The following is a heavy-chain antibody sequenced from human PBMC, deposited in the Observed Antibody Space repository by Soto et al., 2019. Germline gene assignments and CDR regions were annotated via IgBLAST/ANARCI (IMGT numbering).Heavy chain of an antibody. V-gene: IGHV5-51*01. Sequence: PGESLKISCKGFGYSFNNYWIGWVRQMPGKGLEWMGIIYPGDSDTRYSPSFQGQVTMSADKSISTVYLQWSSLRASDTAMYYCAGKILYCSGTSCYTSADAFDIWGQGTMVTVSS. CDR3: AGKILYCSGTSCYTSADAFDI. CDR1: GYSFNNYW. J-gene: IGHJ3*02. CDR2: IYPGDSDT. D-gene: IGHD2-2*02.